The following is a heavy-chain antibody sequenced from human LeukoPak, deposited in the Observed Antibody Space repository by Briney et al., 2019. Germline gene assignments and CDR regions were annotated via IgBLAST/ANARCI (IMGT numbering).Heavy chain of an antibody. V-gene: IGHV3-23*01. CDR1: GFTFSSYA. Sequence: GGSLRLSCTASGFTFSSYAMVWVRQAPRKGLEWVSAISTGGADASYADSVKGRFTVSRDNSKNTLSLQMNSLRADDTALYYCAKGQNGALRDYWGQGTLVTVSS. CDR2: ISTGGADA. CDR3: AKGQNGALRDY. J-gene: IGHJ4*02. D-gene: IGHD4-17*01.